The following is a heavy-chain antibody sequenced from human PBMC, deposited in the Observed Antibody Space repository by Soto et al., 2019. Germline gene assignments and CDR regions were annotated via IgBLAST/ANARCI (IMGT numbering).Heavy chain of an antibody. Sequence: ASVKVSCKASGYTFTGYYVHWVRQAPGQGLEWMGWINPNSGGTNYAQKFQGRVTMTRDTSISTAYMELSRLRSDDTAVYYCARDQGVPAAIPHYYYYGMDVWGQGTTVTV. V-gene: IGHV1-2*02. J-gene: IGHJ6*01. CDR2: INPNSGGT. D-gene: IGHD2-2*02. CDR1: GYTFTGYY. CDR3: ARDQGVPAAIPHYYYYGMDV.